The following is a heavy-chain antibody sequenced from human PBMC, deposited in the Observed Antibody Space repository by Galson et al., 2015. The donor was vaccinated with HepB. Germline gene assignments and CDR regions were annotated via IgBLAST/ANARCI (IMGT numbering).Heavy chain of an antibody. V-gene: IGHV3-30*04. CDR1: GFTFSSYA. J-gene: IGHJ4*02. CDR3: ARGGATGDIPGYFDY. CDR2: ISYDGSNK. Sequence: SLRLSCAASGFTFSSYAMHWVRQAPGKGLEWVAVISYDGSNKYYADSVKGRFTISRDNSKNTLYLQMNSLRAEDTAVYYCARGGATGDIPGYFDYWGQGTLVTVSS. D-gene: IGHD7-27*01.